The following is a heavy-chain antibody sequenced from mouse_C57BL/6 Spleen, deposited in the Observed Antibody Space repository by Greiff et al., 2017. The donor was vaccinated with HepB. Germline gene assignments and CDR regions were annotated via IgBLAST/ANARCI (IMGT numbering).Heavy chain of an antibody. J-gene: IGHJ1*03. Sequence: QVQLQQPGAELVKPGASVKLSCKASGYTFTSYWMQWVKQRPGQGLEWIGEIDPSDSYTNYNQKFKGKATLTVDTSSSPAYMQLSSLTSEDSAVYVCARRELGRWYFDGWGTGTTVTVSS. CDR3: ARRELGRWYFDG. V-gene: IGHV1-50*01. D-gene: IGHD4-1*01. CDR2: IDPSDSYT. CDR1: GYTFTSYW.